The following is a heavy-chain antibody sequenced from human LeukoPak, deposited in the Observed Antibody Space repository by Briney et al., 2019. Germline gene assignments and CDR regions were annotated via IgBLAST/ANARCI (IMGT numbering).Heavy chain of an antibody. CDR1: GYSFTNHW. CDR2: ISPGDSIT. Sequence: GGSLKISCKGSGYSFTNHWIGWVRQMPGKGLEWMGIISPGDSITRYSLSFQGHVNISADGSISTAYLQWSSLQASDTAMYYCARERYGGVDYWGQGTLVTVSS. J-gene: IGHJ4*02. D-gene: IGHD1-1*01. CDR3: ARERYGGVDY. V-gene: IGHV5-51*01.